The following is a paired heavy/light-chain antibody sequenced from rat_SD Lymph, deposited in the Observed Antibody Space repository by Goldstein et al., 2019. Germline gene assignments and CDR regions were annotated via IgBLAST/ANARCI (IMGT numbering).Light chain of an antibody. CDR3: VQGTHAPLT. CDR2: LVS. Sequence: DVVLTQTPPTLSATIGQSVSISCRSSQSLLHSNGNTYLHWLLQRPGQSPQLLIYLVSRLESGVPNRFSGSGSGTDFTLKISGVEAEDLGVYYCVQGTHAPLTFGSGTKLEIK. J-gene: IGKJ5*01. V-gene: IGKV2S23*01. CDR1: QSLLHSNGNTY.
Heavy chain of an antibody. CDR2: IWGDGST. J-gene: IGHJ3*01. CDR1: GFSLTSYG. CDR3: VSRGFAY. Sequence: QVQMKETGPGLVQTTQTLSVTCTVSGFSLTSYGVHWVRQAPGKGLEWMGIIWGDGSTNYNSALKSRLSISRDTSKSQVFLTMNSLQTDDTAVYYCVSRGFAYWGQGTLVTVSS. D-gene: IGHD4-3*01. V-gene: IGHV2-77*01.